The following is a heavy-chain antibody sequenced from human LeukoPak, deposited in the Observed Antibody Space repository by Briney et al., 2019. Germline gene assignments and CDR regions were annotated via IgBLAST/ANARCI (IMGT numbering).Heavy chain of an antibody. Sequence: SVKVSCKASGGTFSSYAISWVRQAPGQGLEWMGGIIPIFGTANYAQKFQGRVTITADKSTSTAYMELSSLRSEDTAVYYCAREPLKLLWFGESDYWGQGTLVTVSS. V-gene: IGHV1-69*06. CDR3: AREPLKLLWFGESDY. CDR1: GGTFSSYA. D-gene: IGHD3-10*01. CDR2: IIPIFGTA. J-gene: IGHJ4*02.